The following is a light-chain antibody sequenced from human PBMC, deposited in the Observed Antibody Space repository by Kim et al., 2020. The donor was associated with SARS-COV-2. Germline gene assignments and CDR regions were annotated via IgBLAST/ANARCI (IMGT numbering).Light chain of an antibody. CDR1: QSLRHSDGKAY. CDR3: MQSMQLPYS. J-gene: IGKJ2*03. Sequence: QPAAMSCESSQSLRHSDGKAYLFWYMQKPGQPPHLLIYEVSNRFSGVPDRISGSGSGTDFTLRISRVEAEDAGVYYCMQSMQLPYSFGQGTKLEIK. CDR2: EVS. V-gene: IGKV2D-29*01.